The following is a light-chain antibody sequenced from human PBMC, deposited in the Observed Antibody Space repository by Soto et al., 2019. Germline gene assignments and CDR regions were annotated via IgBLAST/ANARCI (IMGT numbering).Light chain of an antibody. Sequence: EIVLTQSPATLSLSPGERATFSCRASQSVSSYLAWYQQKPDQAPRLLIYDASNRATGIPARFSGSGSGTDFTLTISSLEPEDFAVYYCQQRSNWPPSTFGGGTKVEIK. CDR2: DAS. J-gene: IGKJ4*01. V-gene: IGKV3-11*01. CDR1: QSVSSY. CDR3: QQRSNWPPST.